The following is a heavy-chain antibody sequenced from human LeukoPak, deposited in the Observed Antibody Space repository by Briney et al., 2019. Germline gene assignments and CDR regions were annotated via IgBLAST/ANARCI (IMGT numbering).Heavy chain of an antibody. CDR2: IKQDGSEK. CDR1: GFTFSSYW. CDR3: ARKAYGLDV. V-gene: IGHV3-7*03. J-gene: IGHJ6*04. Sequence: PRGSLRLSCAPSGFTFSSYWMSWVRQAPGKGLEWVANIKQDGSEKYYVDSVKGRFTISRDNAKNSLYLQMNSLRAEDTAVYYCARKAYGLDVWGKGTTVTVSS.